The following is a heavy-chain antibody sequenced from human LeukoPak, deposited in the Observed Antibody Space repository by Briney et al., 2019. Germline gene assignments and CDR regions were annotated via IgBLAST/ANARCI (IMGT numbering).Heavy chain of an antibody. D-gene: IGHD6-13*01. CDR1: GGSFSGYY. J-gene: IGHJ4*02. Sequence: SETLSLTCAVYGGSFSGYYWSWIRQPPGKGLEWIGEINHSGSTNYNPSLKSRVTISVGTSKNQFSLKLSSVTAADTAVYYCARGPRNSSSWYFDYWGQGTLVTVSS. CDR3: ARGPRNSSSWYFDY. V-gene: IGHV4-34*01. CDR2: INHSGST.